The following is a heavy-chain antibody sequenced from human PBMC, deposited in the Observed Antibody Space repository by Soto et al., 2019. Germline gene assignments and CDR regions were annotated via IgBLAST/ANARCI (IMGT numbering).Heavy chain of an antibody. J-gene: IGHJ1*01. Sequence: ASVKGSCKASGYTFTSYDINRVRQATRQGLEWMGWMNPNSGKTGYAQKFQGRVPMTRNTSISTAYMELSSLRSEDTAVYYCARDYGDHYDYFQHWGQGPLVTVSS. CDR1: GYTFTSYD. V-gene: IGHV1-8*01. CDR2: MNPNSGKT. D-gene: IGHD4-17*01. CDR3: ARDYGDHYDYFQH.